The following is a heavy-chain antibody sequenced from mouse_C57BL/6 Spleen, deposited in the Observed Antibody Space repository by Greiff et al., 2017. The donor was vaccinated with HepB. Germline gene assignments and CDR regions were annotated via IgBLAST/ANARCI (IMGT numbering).Heavy chain of an antibody. CDR2: IHPNSGST. CDR3: ARDSSGFVSAY. D-gene: IGHD3-2*02. CDR1: GYTFTSYW. Sequence: QVQLQQPGAELVKPGASVKLSCKASGYTFTSYWMHWVKQRPGQGLEWIGMIHPNSGSTNYNEKFKSKATLTVDKSSSTAYMQLSSLTSEDSAVYYCARDSSGFVSAYWGQGTLVTVSA. V-gene: IGHV1-64*01. J-gene: IGHJ3*01.